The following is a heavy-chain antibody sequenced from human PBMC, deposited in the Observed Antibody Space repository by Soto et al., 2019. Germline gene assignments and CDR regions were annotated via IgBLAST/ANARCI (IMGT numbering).Heavy chain of an antibody. Sequence: QVQLVESGGGVVQPGRSLRLSCAASGFTFSNYVMHWVRQAPGKVLEWVAVISYDVTNKYYADYVRGRFTISRDNSKKTQFLQMNSLRPEDTAVYYCAKDQYPLIRRCYGLDVWGQGTTVTVSS. J-gene: IGHJ6*02. V-gene: IGHV3-30*18. D-gene: IGHD2-2*02. CDR1: GFTFSNYV. CDR3: AKDQYPLIRRCYGLDV. CDR2: ISYDVTNK.